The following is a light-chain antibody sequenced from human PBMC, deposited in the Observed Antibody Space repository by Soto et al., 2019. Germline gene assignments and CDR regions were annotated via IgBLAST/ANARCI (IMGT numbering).Light chain of an antibody. CDR1: QSVSSN. J-gene: IGKJ1*01. CDR3: QQYNNWRT. Sequence: IAMTQSPATLSVSPGERATLSCRASQSVSSNLAWYQQKPGQAPRLLIYGASTRATGIPARFSGSGSGTEFTLTISSLQSEDFAVYCCQQYNNWRTFGQGTKVDIK. V-gene: IGKV3-15*01. CDR2: GAS.